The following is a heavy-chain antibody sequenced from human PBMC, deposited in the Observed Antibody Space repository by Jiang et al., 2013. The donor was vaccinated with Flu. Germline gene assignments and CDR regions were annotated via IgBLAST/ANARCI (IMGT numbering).Heavy chain of an antibody. CDR3: ARYWVFWATVTPRSAFDI. Sequence: VQLVESGPGLVKPSGTLSLTCAVSGGSISSSNWWSWVRQPPGKGLEWIGEIYHSGSTNYNPSLKSRVTISVDKSKNQFSLKLSSVTAADTAVYYCARYWVFWATVTPRSAFDIWGQGTMVTVSS. CDR1: GGSISSSNW. CDR2: IYHSGST. D-gene: IGHD4-17*01. J-gene: IGHJ3*02. V-gene: IGHV4-4*02.